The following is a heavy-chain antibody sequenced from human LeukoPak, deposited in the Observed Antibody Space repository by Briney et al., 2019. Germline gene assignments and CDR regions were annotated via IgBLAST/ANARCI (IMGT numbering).Heavy chain of an antibody. CDR3: ARVFSSGWYYMPDY. CDR2: MHYTGTT. V-gene: IGHV4-59*01. CDR1: GGSIRSYY. Sequence: SETLSLTCAVSGGSIRSYYWSWIRQPPGKGLEWIGYMHYTGTTNYNPSLKSRVTITGDTSKNQFSLKLRSVTAADTAVYYCARVFSSGWYYMPDYWGQGTLVTVSS. D-gene: IGHD6-19*01. J-gene: IGHJ4*02.